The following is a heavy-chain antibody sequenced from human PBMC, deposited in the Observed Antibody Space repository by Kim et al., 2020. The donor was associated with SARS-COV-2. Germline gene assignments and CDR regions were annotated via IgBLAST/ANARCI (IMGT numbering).Heavy chain of an antibody. D-gene: IGHD3-10*01. CDR2: ISYDGSNK. J-gene: IGHJ6*03. CDR1: GFTFSSYG. Sequence: GGSLRLSCAASGFTFSSYGMHWVRQAPGKGLEWVAVISYDGSNKYYADSVKGRFTISRDNSKNTLYLQMNSLRAEDTAVYYCAKDSADGSYYMDVWGKGTTGSLSS. V-gene: IGHV3-30*18. CDR3: AKDSADGSYYMDV.